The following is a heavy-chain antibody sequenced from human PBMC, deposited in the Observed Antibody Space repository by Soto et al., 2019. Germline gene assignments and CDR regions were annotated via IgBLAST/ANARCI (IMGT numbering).Heavy chain of an antibody. D-gene: IGHD6-13*01. CDR3: ARVLGSSSWIAAADAFDI. CDR2: ISAYNGNT. Sequence: QVQLVQSGAEVKKPGASVKVSCKASGYTFTSYGISWVRQAPGQGLEWMGWISAYNGNTNYAQKLQGRVTMTTDTSTSTVYMELRSLRSDDTAVYYCARVLGSSSWIAAADAFDIWGQGTMVTVSS. J-gene: IGHJ3*02. V-gene: IGHV1-18*04. CDR1: GYTFTSYG.